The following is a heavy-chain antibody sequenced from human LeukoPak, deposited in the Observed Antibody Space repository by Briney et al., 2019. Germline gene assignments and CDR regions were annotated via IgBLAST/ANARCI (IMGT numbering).Heavy chain of an antibody. CDR3: ARANWGLYYFDY. Sequence: PSETLSLTCAVYGGSFSGYHWSWIRQPPGKGLEWIGEINHSGSTNYNPSLKSRVTISVDTSKNQFSLKLSSVTAADTAVYYCARANWGLYYFDYWGQGTLVTVSS. V-gene: IGHV4-34*01. D-gene: IGHD7-27*01. CDR1: GGSFSGYH. CDR2: INHSGST. J-gene: IGHJ4*02.